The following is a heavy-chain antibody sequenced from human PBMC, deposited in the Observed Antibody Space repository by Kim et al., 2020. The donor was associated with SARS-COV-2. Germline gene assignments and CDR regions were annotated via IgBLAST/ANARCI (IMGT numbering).Heavy chain of an antibody. D-gene: IGHD4-17*01. V-gene: IGHV3-48*02. CDR3: ARENGDYYYYYGMDV. J-gene: IGHJ6*02. CDR1: GFTFSSYS. CDR2: ISNSSSTI. Sequence: GGSLRLSCAASGFTFSSYSMNWVRQAPGKGLEWVSYISNSSSTIYYADSVKGRFTISRDNAKNSLYLQMNSLRDEDTAVYYCARENGDYYYYYGMDVWGQGTTVTVSS.